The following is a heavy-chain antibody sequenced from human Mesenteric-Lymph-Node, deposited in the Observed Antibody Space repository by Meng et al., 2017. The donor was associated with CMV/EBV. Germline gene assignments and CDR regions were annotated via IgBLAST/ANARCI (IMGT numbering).Heavy chain of an antibody. J-gene: IGHJ5*02. CDR3: ARDHRDISGWTPGRWFDP. CDR2: ISYSGIT. D-gene: IGHD6-19*01. Sequence: SISSSSYYWGWIRQPPGKGLEWIGSISYSGITHYNPSLKSRVTISEDTSKNQFSLTLTSVTAADTAVYFCARDHRDISGWTPGRWFDPWGQGILVTVSS. CDR1: SISSSSYY. V-gene: IGHV4-39*07.